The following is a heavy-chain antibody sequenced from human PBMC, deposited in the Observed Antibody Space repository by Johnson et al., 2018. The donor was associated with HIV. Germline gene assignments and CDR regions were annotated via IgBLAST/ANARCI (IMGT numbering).Heavy chain of an antibody. CDR1: GFTFSYYA. CDR3: ARDPSGGWEPGSAFDI. V-gene: IGHV3-30*04. J-gene: IGHJ3*02. Sequence: VQLVESGGGVVQPGRSLRLSCAASGFTFSYYAMHWVRQAPGKGLEWVALISYDGDNKYFADSVKGRFSISRDNSKNTLFLQMNRLRPEDTAVYYCARDPSGGWEPGSAFDIWGRGTMVTVSS. D-gene: IGHD1-26*01. CDR2: ISYDGDNK.